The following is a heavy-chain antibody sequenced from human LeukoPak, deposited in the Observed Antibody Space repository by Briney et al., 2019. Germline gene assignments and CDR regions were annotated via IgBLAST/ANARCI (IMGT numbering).Heavy chain of an antibody. J-gene: IGHJ4*02. CDR1: GFTFGEYA. V-gene: IGHV3-49*03. D-gene: IGHD1-26*01. CDR3: TRHSGSYYEFDY. CDR2: IRSKGYGGTK. Sequence: GGSLRLSCTASGFTFGEYAMNWFRQAPGKGLEWVGFIRSKGYGGTKEYAASVKGRFTISRDDSKSIAYLQMNSLKTEDTAVYYCTRHSGSYYEFDYWGQGTLVTVS.